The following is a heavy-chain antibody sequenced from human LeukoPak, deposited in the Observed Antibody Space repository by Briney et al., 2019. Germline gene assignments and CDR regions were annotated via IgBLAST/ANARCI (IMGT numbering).Heavy chain of an antibody. J-gene: IGHJ4*02. CDR2: ISGSGGST. V-gene: IGHV3-23*01. CDR1: GFTFSSYA. D-gene: IGHD3-9*01. CDR3: AKFDFDWLSSYYFDY. Sequence: PGGSLRLSCAASGFTFSSYAMSWVRQAPGKGLEWVSAISGSGGSTYYADSVKGRFTISRDNSKNTLYLQMNSLRAEDTAVYYCAKFDFDWLSSYYFDYWGQGTLVTVSS.